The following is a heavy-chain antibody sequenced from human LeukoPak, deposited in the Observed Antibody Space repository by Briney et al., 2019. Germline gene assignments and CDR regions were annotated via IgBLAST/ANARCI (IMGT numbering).Heavy chain of an antibody. CDR1: GFTFDNYW. J-gene: IGHJ4*02. D-gene: IGHD3-16*01. Sequence: GGSLRLSCAASGFTFDNYWMSWVRQAPGKGLEWVTNIRQDGGAKNYMASVKGRFTISRDNAKNSLYLQLNSLRAEDTALYYCARVDYVDEGWGYWGQGTLVTVSS. CDR2: IRQDGGAK. CDR3: ARVDYVDEGWGY. V-gene: IGHV3-7*01.